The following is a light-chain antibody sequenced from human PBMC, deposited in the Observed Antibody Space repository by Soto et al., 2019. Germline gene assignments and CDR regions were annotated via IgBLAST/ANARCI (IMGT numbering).Light chain of an antibody. J-gene: IGKJ4*01. CDR3: QHGHSFPLT. CDR1: QGINIA. V-gene: IGKV1-12*01. Sequence: DIQMTQSPSSVSASVGDRVTITCRASQGINIALAWFQQKPGEAPRLLIYTASTLHSGVPSRFSGSGSGTDFTLTITSLQPEDFATYYCQHGHSFPLTFGGGTKVEIK. CDR2: TAS.